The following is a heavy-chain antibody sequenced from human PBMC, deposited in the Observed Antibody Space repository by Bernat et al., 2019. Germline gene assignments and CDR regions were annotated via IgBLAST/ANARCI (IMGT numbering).Heavy chain of an antibody. V-gene: IGHV3-13*04. J-gene: IGHJ3*02. CDR1: EFAFTNYD. D-gene: IGHD6-19*01. Sequence: EVQLVESGGGLVQPGGSLRLSCAASEFAFTNYDMHWVRQATGKGLEWVSAIAAAGDTYYLGSVKGRFTISRENAKNSLYLQMNSLRAGDTAVYYCARAQNIAVAGPGAFDIWGHGTMVTVSS. CDR3: ARAQNIAVAGPGAFDI. CDR2: IAAAGDT.